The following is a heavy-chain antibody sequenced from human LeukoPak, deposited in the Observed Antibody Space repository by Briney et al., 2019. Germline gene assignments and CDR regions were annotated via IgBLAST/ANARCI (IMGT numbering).Heavy chain of an antibody. Sequence: GGSLRLSCAASGFTFSSYAMSWVRQAPGKGLEWVSAIGGSGGSTYYTDSVKGRFTVSRDNSKNTLYLQMNSLRAEDTAVYYCAKDNQQLAQDYWGQGTLVTVSS. D-gene: IGHD6-13*01. J-gene: IGHJ4*02. CDR2: IGGSGGST. CDR3: AKDNQQLAQDY. CDR1: GFTFSSYA. V-gene: IGHV3-23*01.